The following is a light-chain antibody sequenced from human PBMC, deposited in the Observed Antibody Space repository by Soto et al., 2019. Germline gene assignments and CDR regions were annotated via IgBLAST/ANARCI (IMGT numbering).Light chain of an antibody. CDR2: DVS. V-gene: IGLV2-14*03. CDR3: SSHTSSSTLVV. CDR1: SSDVGGFNY. J-gene: IGLJ2*01. Sequence: QSVLTQPASVSGSPGQSITISCTGTSSDVGGFNYVSWYQHHPGKAPKLMIYDVSNRPSGVSNRFSGSKSGNMASLTISGLQAEDEGDYYCSSHTSSSTLVVFGGGTKVTVL.